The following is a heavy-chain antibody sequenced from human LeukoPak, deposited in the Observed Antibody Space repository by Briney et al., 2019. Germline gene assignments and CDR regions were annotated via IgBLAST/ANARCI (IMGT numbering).Heavy chain of an antibody. Sequence: PSETLSLTCTVSGGSISSYYWSWIQQPPGKGLEWIGYIYYSGSTNYNPSLKSRVTISVDTSKNQFSLKLSSVTAADTAVYYCARDSGSHRPFDYWGQGTLVTVSS. D-gene: IGHD1-26*01. CDR1: GGSISSYY. J-gene: IGHJ4*02. CDR2: IYYSGST. CDR3: ARDSGSHRPFDY. V-gene: IGHV4-59*01.